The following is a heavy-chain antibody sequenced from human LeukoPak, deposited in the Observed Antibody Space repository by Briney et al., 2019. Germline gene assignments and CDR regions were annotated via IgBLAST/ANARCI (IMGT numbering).Heavy chain of an antibody. J-gene: IGHJ6*02. Sequence: ESGPTLVNPTQTLTLTCTFSGFSLSTSGMCVSWIRQPPGKALEWLARIDWDDDKYYSTSLKTRLTISKDTSKNQVVLTMTNMDPVDTATYYCARIRYGDYPNDYYGMDVWGQGTTVTVSS. CDR2: IDWDDDK. V-gene: IGHV2-70*11. D-gene: IGHD4-17*01. CDR1: GFSLSTSGMC. CDR3: ARIRYGDYPNDYYGMDV.